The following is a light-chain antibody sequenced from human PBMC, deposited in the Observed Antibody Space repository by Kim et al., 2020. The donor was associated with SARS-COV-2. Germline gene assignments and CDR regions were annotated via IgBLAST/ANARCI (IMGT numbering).Light chain of an antibody. CDR1: SSGVGCYSY. V-gene: IGLV2-14*03. Sequence: GQSITISCAGTSSGVGCYSYVSWYQQHPGKAPRLRIYDVSYRPSGVSSRLSGSKSGNTASLTISGLQAEDEADYYCSSYTSSSTLVFGGGTQLTVL. J-gene: IGLJ2*01. CDR2: DVS. CDR3: SSYTSSSTLV.